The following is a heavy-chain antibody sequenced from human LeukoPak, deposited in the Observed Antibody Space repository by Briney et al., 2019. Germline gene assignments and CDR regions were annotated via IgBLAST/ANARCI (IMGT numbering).Heavy chain of an antibody. V-gene: IGHV3-73*01. CDR2: IRSKANSYAT. J-gene: IGHJ4*02. Sequence: GGSLRLSCAASGFTFSGAAMHWVRQASGKGLEWVGRIRSKANSYATAYSASVKGRFTISRDDSKNTAYLQMNSLKTEDSAVYYCMTGTAGFDSWGQGTLVTVSS. CDR3: MTGTAGFDS. CDR1: GFTFSGAA. D-gene: IGHD3-9*01.